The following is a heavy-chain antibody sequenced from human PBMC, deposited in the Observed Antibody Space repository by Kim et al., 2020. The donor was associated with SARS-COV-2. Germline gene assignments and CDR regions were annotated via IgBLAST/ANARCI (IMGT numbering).Heavy chain of an antibody. CDR2: GST. D-gene: IGHD3-10*01. CDR3: ARDRFGFDY. J-gene: IGHJ4*02. Sequence: GSTAYTPSLKGRVTISVDTSKNQFSRKLSSVTAADTAVYYCARDRFGFDYWGQGTLVTVSS. V-gene: IGHV4-30-2*05.